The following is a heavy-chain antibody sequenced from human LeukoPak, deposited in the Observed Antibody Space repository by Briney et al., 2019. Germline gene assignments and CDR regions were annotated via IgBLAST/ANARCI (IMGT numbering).Heavy chain of an antibody. CDR3: AKITGYSSSWYPQRAFDY. CDR2: ISYDGSNK. J-gene: IGHJ4*02. D-gene: IGHD6-13*01. V-gene: IGHV3-30-3*02. CDR1: GFTFSSYA. Sequence: GGSLRLSCAASGFTFSSYAMHWVRQAPGKGLEWVAVISYDGSNKYYADSVKGRFTISRDNSKNTLYLQMNSLRAEDTAVYYCAKITGYSSSWYPQRAFDYWGQGTLVTVSS.